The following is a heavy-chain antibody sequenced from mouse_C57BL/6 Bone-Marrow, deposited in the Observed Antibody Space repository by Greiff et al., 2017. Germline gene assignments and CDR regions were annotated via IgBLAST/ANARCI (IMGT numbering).Heavy chain of an antibody. CDR2: IHPNSGST. CDR1: GYTFTSYW. V-gene: IGHV1-64*01. CDR3: ARLADGSSWDY. J-gene: IGHJ2*01. D-gene: IGHD1-1*01. Sequence: QVLLQQPGAELVKPGASVKLSCKASGYTFTSYWMHWVKQRPGQGLEWIGMIHPNSGSTNYNEKFKFKATLTVVKSSCTAYLQLSSRTTEDAAVYYCARLADGSSWDYGGKGTTLTVTS.